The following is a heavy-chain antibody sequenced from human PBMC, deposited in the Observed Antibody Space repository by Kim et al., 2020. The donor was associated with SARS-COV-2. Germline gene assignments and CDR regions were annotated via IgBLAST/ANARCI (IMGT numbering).Heavy chain of an antibody. Sequence: GGSLRLSCAASGFTFSSYSMNWVRQAPGKGLEWVSYISSSSSTIYYADSVKGRFTISRDNAKNSLYLQMNSLRAEDTAVYYCARDRGYSYGWAPFDYWGQGTLVTVSS. D-gene: IGHD5-18*01. J-gene: IGHJ4*02. CDR2: ISSSSSTI. CDR3: ARDRGYSYGWAPFDY. CDR1: GFTFSSYS. V-gene: IGHV3-48*04.